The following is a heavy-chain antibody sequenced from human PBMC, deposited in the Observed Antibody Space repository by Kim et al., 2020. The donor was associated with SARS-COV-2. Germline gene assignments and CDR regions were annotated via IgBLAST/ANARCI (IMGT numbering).Heavy chain of an antibody. CDR2: FDPEDGET. D-gene: IGHD6-19*01. CDR3: ATSKAVAGPTEWFDP. V-gene: IGHV1-24*01. CDR1: GYTLTELS. Sequence: ASVKVSCKVSGYTLTELSMHWVRQAPGKGLEWMGGFDPEDGETIYAQKFQGRVTMTEDTSTDTAYMELSSLRSEDTAVYYCATSKAVAGPTEWFDPCGQGTLVTVSS. J-gene: IGHJ5*02.